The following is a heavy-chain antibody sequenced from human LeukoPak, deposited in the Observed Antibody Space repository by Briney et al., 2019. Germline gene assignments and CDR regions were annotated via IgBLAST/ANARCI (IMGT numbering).Heavy chain of an antibody. CDR2: ISGSGGST. Sequence: GGSLRLSCAASGFTFSSYAMSWVRQAPGKGLEWVSAISGSGGSTYYADSVKGRFTISRDNSKNTLYLQMNSLRAEDTAVYYCAKIRRELYSSSSNGYYFDYWGQGTLVTVSS. D-gene: IGHD6-6*01. J-gene: IGHJ4*02. CDR3: AKIRRELYSSSSNGYYFDY. CDR1: GFTFSSYA. V-gene: IGHV3-23*01.